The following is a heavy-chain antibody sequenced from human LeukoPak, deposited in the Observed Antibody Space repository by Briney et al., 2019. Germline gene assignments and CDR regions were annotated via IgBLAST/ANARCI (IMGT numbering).Heavy chain of an antibody. D-gene: IGHD6-13*01. CDR1: GFTFQSHW. J-gene: IGHJ3*01. CDR3: ARVAASNPYDVLDL. Sequence: GGSLRLSCAASGFTFQSHWMDWVRQSPGKGLEGVAHINEDGSRMYYVDSVKGRFTVSRDNAKNSVYLQMDSLKVEDTAIYFCARVAASNPYDVLDLWGQGTMVTVSS. CDR2: INEDGSRM. V-gene: IGHV3-7*01.